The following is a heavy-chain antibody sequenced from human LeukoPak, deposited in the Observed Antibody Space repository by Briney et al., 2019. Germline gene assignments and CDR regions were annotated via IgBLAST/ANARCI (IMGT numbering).Heavy chain of an antibody. D-gene: IGHD1-26*01. CDR2: ISNSSSYI. Sequence: GGSLRLSCAASGFTFSSYSMNWVRQAPGKGLEWVSSISNSSSYIYYADSVKGRFTISRDNAKNSLYMRMNSLRAEDTAVYYCARDLDGWELPTGPSDAFDIWGQGTMVTVSS. CDR1: GFTFSSYS. J-gene: IGHJ3*02. V-gene: IGHV3-21*01. CDR3: ARDLDGWELPTGPSDAFDI.